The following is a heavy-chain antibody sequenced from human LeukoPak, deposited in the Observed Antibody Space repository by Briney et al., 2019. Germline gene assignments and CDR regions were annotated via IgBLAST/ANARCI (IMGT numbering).Heavy chain of an antibody. CDR3: ARERFVVVPAAIGQNDYYYYMDV. Sequence: SQTLSLTCTVSGGSISSGSYYWSWLRQPAGKGLEWIGRIYTSGSTNYNPSLKSRVTISVDTSKNQFSLKLSSVTAADTAVYYCARERFVVVPAAIGQNDYYYYMDVWGKGTTVTVSS. V-gene: IGHV4-61*02. J-gene: IGHJ6*03. CDR1: GGSISSGSYY. D-gene: IGHD2-2*02. CDR2: IYTSGST.